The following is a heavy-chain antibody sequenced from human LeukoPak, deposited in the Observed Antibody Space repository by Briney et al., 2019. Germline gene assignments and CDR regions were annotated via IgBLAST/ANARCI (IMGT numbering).Heavy chain of an antibody. D-gene: IGHD2-15*01. V-gene: IGHV4-34*01. CDR3: ARETLLGSGGSCDY. CDR2: INHSGST. CDR1: GGSFSGYY. J-gene: IGHJ4*02. Sequence: SETLSLTCAVYGGSFSGYYWGWIRQPPGKGLEWIGEINHSGSTNYNPSLKTRVTISVDTSKNQFSLKLSSVTAADTAVYYCARETLLGSGGSCDYWGQGTLVTVSS.